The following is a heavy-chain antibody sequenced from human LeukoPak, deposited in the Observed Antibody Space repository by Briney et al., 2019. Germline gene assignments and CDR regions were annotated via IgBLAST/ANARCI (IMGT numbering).Heavy chain of an antibody. Sequence: SETLSLTCAVYGVSFRSYSWTWIRQPPGKGLEWIGEINHSGSTNYNPSLKSRVTISVDTSKNQFSLKLSSVTAADTAVYYCARGTRGYSGYASAPRSMDVWGKGTTVTVSS. D-gene: IGHD5-12*01. CDR2: INHSGST. CDR3: ARGTRGYSGYASAPRSMDV. V-gene: IGHV4-34*01. J-gene: IGHJ6*03. CDR1: GVSFRSYS.